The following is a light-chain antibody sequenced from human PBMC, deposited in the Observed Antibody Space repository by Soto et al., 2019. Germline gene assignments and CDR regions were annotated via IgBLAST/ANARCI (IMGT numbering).Light chain of an antibody. Sequence: DIQMTQSPSSLSASVGDRVTITCRATQPSTLYLNWYQQKPGKAPKVLIDAASSVQRGVPSRFSGSGGGTDFTLTISSLQPEDVAIYYCQQSYTTPFFFGGG. V-gene: IGKV1-39*01. CDR1: QPSTLY. CDR2: AAS. J-gene: IGKJ4*01. CDR3: QQSYTTPFF.